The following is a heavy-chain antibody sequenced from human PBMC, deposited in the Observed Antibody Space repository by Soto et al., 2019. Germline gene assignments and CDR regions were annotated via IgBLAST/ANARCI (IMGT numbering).Heavy chain of an antibody. CDR2: IKSKTDGGTT. CDR3: TTVGFGVAIFSPIYYYYGMDV. CDR1: GFTFSNAW. Sequence: GGSLRLSCAASGFTFSNAWMNWVRQAPGKGLEWVGRIKSKTDGGTTDYAAPVKGRFTISRDDSKNTLYLQMNSLKTEDTAVYYCTTVGFGVAIFSPIYYYYGMDVWGQGTTVTVSS. D-gene: IGHD3-3*01. V-gene: IGHV3-15*07. J-gene: IGHJ6*02.